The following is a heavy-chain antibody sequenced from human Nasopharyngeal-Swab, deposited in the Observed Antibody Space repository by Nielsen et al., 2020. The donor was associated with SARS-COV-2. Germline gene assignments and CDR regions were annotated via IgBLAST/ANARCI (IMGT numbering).Heavy chain of an antibody. CDR1: GGSISSGDYY. V-gene: IGHV4-30-4*01. CDR2: IYYSGST. Sequence: SETLSLTCTVSGGSISSGDYYWSWIRQPPGKGLEWIGYIYYSGSTCYNPSLKSRVTISVDTSKNQFSLKLSSVTAADTAVYYCARGPKGGSGSYSPLDYWGQGTLVTVSS. D-gene: IGHD3-10*01. CDR3: ARGPKGGSGSYSPLDY. J-gene: IGHJ4*02.